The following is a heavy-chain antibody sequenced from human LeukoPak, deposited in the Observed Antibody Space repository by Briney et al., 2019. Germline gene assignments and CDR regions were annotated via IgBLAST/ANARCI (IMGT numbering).Heavy chain of an antibody. J-gene: IGHJ4*02. CDR1: GYTFTSYG. CDR2: IILMFGTS. D-gene: IGHD3-10*01. CDR3: ASRRFGDLLFDY. Sequence: GASVKVSCKASGYTFTSYGINWVRQAPGQGLEWMGAIILMFGTSHYAQNFQGRVTITADESTNTVYMELSSLRSEDTAMYYCASRRFGDLLFDYWGQGTLVTVSS. V-gene: IGHV1-69*13.